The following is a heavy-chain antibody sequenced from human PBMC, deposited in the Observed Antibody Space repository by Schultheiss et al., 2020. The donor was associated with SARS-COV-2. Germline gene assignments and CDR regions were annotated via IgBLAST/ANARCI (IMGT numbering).Heavy chain of an antibody. CDR2: ISSSSSYI. CDR1: GFPFSSYA. D-gene: IGHD4-11*01. CDR3: ARDQNSNRLYYYYYGMDV. J-gene: IGHJ6*02. V-gene: IGHV3-21*01. Sequence: GGSLRLSCVASGFPFSSYAMSWVRQAPGQGLEWVSSISSSSSYIYYADSVKGRFTISRDNAKNSLYLQMNSLRAEDTAVYYCARDQNSNRLYYYYYGMDVWGQGTTVTVSS.